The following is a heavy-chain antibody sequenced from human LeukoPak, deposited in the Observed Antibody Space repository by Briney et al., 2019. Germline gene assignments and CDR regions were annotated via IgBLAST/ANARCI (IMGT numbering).Heavy chain of an antibody. CDR3: ARDSAAGPAGL. V-gene: IGHV4-39*07. CDR1: GDSISSSSYY. J-gene: IGHJ4*01. D-gene: IGHD6-13*01. Sequence: SETLSLTCTVSGDSISSSSYYWAWIRQPPGKGLEWIGSIFHSGGTYYNPSLKSRVTISVDTSKNQFSLNMNSVTAADTAVYYCARDSAAGPAGLWGHGTLVTVSS. CDR2: IFHSGGT.